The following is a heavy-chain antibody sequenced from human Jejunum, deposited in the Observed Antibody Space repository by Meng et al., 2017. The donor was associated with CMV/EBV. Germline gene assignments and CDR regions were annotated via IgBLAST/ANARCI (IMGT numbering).Heavy chain of an antibody. CDR3: ARVYSTWTDYWYFDL. D-gene: IGHD1-26*01. V-gene: IGHV3-66*02. Sequence: AASGFTVSNNHLYWVRQAPGKGLQWVSVIYTNGNTYYADSVKGRFTISRDNSKNTLYFQMNSLTAEDTAVYYCARVYSTWTDYWYFDLWGRGTLVTVSS. J-gene: IGHJ2*01. CDR2: IYTNGNT. CDR1: GFTVSNNH.